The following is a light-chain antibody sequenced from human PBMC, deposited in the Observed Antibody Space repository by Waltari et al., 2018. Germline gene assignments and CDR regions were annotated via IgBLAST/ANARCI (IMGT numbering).Light chain of an antibody. CDR1: SSDVGGYNY. CDR3: SSYAGSNMVI. Sequence: QSALNQPPSASGSPGQSVTISCTGTSSDVGGYNYVSWYQQYPGKAPKLIIYEVSKRPSGVPDRFSGSKSGNTASLTVSGLQAEDEADYYCSSYAGSNMVIFGGGTKLTVL. CDR2: EVS. V-gene: IGLV2-8*01. J-gene: IGLJ2*01.